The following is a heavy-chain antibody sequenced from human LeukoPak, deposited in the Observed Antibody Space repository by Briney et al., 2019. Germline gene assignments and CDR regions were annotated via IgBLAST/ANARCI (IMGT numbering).Heavy chain of an antibody. Sequence: SVKVSCKASGGTFSSYAISWVRQAPGQGLEWMGGIIPIFGTANYAQKFQGRVTITTDESTSTAYMELSSLRSEDTAVYYCARPPSCSSTSCNGAAFDIWGQGTMVTVSS. CDR3: ARPPSCSSTSCNGAAFDI. CDR2: IIPIFGTA. J-gene: IGHJ3*02. CDR1: GGTFSSYA. D-gene: IGHD2-2*01. V-gene: IGHV1-69*05.